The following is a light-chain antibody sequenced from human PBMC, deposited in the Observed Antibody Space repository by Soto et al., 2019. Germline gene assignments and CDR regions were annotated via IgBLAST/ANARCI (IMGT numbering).Light chain of an antibody. Sequence: TVLTQSPATLPLSPGERATLSCRASQSVGDYLAWYQQKPGQAPRLLIYDASNRAAGVPYRFRGSGSGTDFTLTISSVEPEDFAMYFCQHYGGSPITFGQGTRLENK. CDR3: QHYGGSPIT. CDR2: DAS. J-gene: IGKJ5*01. CDR1: QSVGDY. V-gene: IGKV3-11*01.